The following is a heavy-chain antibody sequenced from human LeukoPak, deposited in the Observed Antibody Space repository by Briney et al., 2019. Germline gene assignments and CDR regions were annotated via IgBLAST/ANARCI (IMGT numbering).Heavy chain of an antibody. CDR2: IYSNEAT. J-gene: IGHJ3*02. V-gene: IGHV4-4*08. CDR3: ARRNDFDI. Sequence: SETLSLTCTVPGGSITGYHWSWIRQPPGEGLEWIGYIYSNEATQYKPSLKSRVTISADTSKNQFSLNLTSVSAADTAIYYCARRNDFDIWGQGTMVTVSS. CDR1: GGSITGYH.